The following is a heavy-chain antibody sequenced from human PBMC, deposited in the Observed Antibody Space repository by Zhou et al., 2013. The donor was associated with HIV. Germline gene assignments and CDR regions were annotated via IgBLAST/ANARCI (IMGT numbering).Heavy chain of an antibody. V-gene: IGHV1-24*01. CDR2: FDPEDVMT. Sequence: QVQLLQSGAEVKPPGASVRVSCKVFGYTLADLAIHWVRLRPGQGLEWVGGFDPEDVMTVYAQKFEGRVSLTQDASSDTAYMSMTSLTSDDTAVYYCGTIPTLYRESGQWTMTAIGREATTGGRGTPVT. CDR3: GTIPTLYRESGQWTMTAIGREATT. J-gene: IGHJ4*02. CDR1: GYTLADLA. D-gene: IGHD2-21*02.